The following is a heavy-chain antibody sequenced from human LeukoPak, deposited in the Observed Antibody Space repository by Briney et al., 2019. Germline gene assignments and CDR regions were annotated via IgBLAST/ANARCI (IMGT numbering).Heavy chain of an antibody. Sequence: PGGSLKLSCAVSGFTVSSYEMNWVRQAPGKGLVWVSQISSSGINMYYADSVKGRFTISRDNDKNSLYLQMNSLRAEDTAVYYCARRFDSWGQGTLVTVSS. CDR1: GFTVSSYE. CDR2: ISSSGINM. J-gene: IGHJ4*02. V-gene: IGHV3-48*03. CDR3: ARRFDS.